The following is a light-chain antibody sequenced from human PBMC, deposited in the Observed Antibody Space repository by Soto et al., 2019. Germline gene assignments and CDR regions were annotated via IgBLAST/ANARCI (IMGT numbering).Light chain of an antibody. CDR2: DVY. CDR1: SSDVGGYIW. V-gene: IGLV2-14*01. J-gene: IGLJ1*01. Sequence: QSVLTQPASLSGSPGQSITISCTGTSSDVGGYIWVSWYQHHPGKAPKLVIYDVYQRPSGVSSRFSGSKSGNTAFLTISGLQTEDEADYYCVSYTSRSTYVFGSGTKGTVL. CDR3: VSYTSRSTYV.